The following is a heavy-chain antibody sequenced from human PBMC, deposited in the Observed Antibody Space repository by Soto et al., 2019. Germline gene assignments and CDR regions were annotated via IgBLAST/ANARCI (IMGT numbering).Heavy chain of an antibody. V-gene: IGHV3-30-3*01. CDR3: ARGPDDYGDSVDY. Sequence: QVQLVESGGGVVQPGRSLRLSCAASGFTFSSYAMHWVRQAPGKGLEWVAVISYDGSNKYYADSVKGRFTISRDNSKNTLYLQMNSLRAEDTAVYYCARGPDDYGDSVDYWGQGTLVTVSS. D-gene: IGHD4-17*01. CDR2: ISYDGSNK. J-gene: IGHJ4*02. CDR1: GFTFSSYA.